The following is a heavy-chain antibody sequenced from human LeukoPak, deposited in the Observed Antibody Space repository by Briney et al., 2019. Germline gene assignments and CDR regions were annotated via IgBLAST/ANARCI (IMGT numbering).Heavy chain of an antibody. CDR2: IIGSVHST. CDR3: AKHSYDSSGYYSIDY. V-gene: IGHV3-23*01. J-gene: IGHJ4*02. CDR1: GFTLTSCA. Sequence: GGSLRLSCAASGFTLTSCAMSWVSQAPGKGLEWVSAIIGSVHSTYYADSVKGRFTISRDNSKNTLYLQMNSLRAEDTAVYYCAKHSYDSSGYYSIDYWGQGTLVTVFS. D-gene: IGHD3-22*01.